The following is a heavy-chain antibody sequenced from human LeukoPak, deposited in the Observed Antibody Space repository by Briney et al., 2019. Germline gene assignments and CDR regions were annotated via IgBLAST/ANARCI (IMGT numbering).Heavy chain of an antibody. D-gene: IGHD4-11*01. J-gene: IGHJ4*02. CDR2: IKQDGGER. CDR3: AREDHSNYNY. V-gene: IGHV3-7*01. Sequence: PGGSLRLSCTVSGSTFSSYWMSWVRQAPGKGLEWVANIKQDGGERFYVDSVKGRFTISRDNAKNSLYLQMNSLRVEDTAVYYCAREDHSNYNYWGQGTLVTVSS. CDR1: GSTFSSYW.